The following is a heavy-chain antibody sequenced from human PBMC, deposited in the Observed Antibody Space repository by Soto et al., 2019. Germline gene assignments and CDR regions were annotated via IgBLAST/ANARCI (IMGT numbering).Heavy chain of an antibody. CDR2: ISGSGTAT. CDR3: AKTRLYDNNDYHRDGFDV. V-gene: IGHV3-23*01. D-gene: IGHD3-22*01. J-gene: IGHJ3*01. Sequence: EVKLLESGEGLVQPGGSLRLSCAASGFTFRTYSMSWVRQAPRKGLEWVSGISGSGTATYYTDSVKGRFTVSRDNSKDTVFLQMNTLRVEDTAVYYCAKTRLYDNNDYHRDGFDVWGPGTVVTVS. CDR1: GFTFRTYS.